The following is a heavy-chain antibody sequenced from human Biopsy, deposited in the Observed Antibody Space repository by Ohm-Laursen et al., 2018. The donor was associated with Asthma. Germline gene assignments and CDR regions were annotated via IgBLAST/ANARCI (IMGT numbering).Heavy chain of an antibody. CDR1: GFTFSSYA. CDR2: ISYDGSNK. J-gene: IGHJ4*02. D-gene: IGHD6-19*01. CDR3: AREGIAVAHFDY. Sequence: SLRLSCTATGFTFSSYAMHWVRQAPGKGLEWVAVISYDGSNKYYADSVKGRFTISRDNSKNTLYLQMNSLRAEDTAVYYCAREGIAVAHFDYWGQGTLVTVSS. V-gene: IGHV3-30-3*01.